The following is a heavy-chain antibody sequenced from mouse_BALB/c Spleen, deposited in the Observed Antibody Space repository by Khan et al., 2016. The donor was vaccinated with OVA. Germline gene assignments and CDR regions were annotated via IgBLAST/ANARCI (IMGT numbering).Heavy chain of an antibody. V-gene: IGHV14-3*02. D-gene: IGHD1-2*01. J-gene: IGHJ4*01. CDR3: ARTEIHYYGCYAVDY. CDR1: GFNIKDTY. Sequence: VQLQQSGAELVKPGASVKVSCSGSGFNIKDTYIHWVKQRPEQGLEWIGRIDPATGNTKYDPKFQGKATITADTPSNIAYLHLTSLTFEDTAVYYCARTEIHYYGCYAVDYWGLGTSVTVSS. CDR2: IDPATGNT.